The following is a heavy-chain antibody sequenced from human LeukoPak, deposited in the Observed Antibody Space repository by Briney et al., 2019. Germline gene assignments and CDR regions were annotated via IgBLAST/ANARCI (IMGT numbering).Heavy chain of an antibody. V-gene: IGHV3-23*01. CDR3: AKDPYYYGSGPPVAFDI. Sequence: GGSLRLSCAASGFTFSSYAMSWVRQAPGKGLEWVSAISGSGGSTYYADSVKGRFTISRDNSKNTLYLHMNSLRAEDTAVYFCAKDPYYYGSGPPVAFDIWGQGTMVTVSS. J-gene: IGHJ3*02. CDR1: GFTFSSYA. D-gene: IGHD3-10*01. CDR2: ISGSGGST.